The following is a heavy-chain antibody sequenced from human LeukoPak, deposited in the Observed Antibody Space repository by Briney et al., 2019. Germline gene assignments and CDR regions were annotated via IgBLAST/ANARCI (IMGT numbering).Heavy chain of an antibody. V-gene: IGHV4-59*12. D-gene: IGHD3-10*01. CDR1: GGSISSYY. CDR2: IYYSGST. J-gene: IGHJ4*02. CDR3: ARVATGGSGVFDY. Sequence: SETLSLTCTVSGGSISSYYWSWIRQPPGKGLEWIGYIYYSGSTNYNPSLKSRVTISVDTSKNQFSLKLSSVTAADTAVYFCARVATGGSGVFDYWGQGTLVTVSS.